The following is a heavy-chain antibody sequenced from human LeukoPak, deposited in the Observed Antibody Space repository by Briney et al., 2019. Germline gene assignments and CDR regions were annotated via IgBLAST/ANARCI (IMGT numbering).Heavy chain of an antibody. CDR3: AKDIGGYGELDY. CDR2: ISYDGSNK. J-gene: IGHJ4*02. V-gene: IGHV3-30*18. Sequence: GGSLRLSCAASGFTFSSYGMHWVRQAPGKGLEWVAVISYDGSNKYYADSVKGRFTISRDNSKNTLYLQMNSLRAEDTAVYYCAKDIGGYGELDYWGQGTLVTVSS. CDR1: GFTFSSYG. D-gene: IGHD4-17*01.